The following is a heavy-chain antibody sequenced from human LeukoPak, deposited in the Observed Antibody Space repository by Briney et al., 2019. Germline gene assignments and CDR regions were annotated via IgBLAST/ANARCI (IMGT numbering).Heavy chain of an antibody. CDR2: IYASGST. CDR3: EREPDARYYDFCSAYYTWFDP. D-gene: IGHD3-3*01. Sequence: KPSETLSLTCTASGCSISSYYWSWIRQPAGKGLEWIGRIYASGSTTYNPSLKSRGSISVDTSKNKFTLKLSSETAAGTAVYHFEREPDARYYDFCSAYYTWFDPWGQGTMVTVSS. J-gene: IGHJ5*01. CDR1: GCSISSYY. V-gene: IGHV4-4*07.